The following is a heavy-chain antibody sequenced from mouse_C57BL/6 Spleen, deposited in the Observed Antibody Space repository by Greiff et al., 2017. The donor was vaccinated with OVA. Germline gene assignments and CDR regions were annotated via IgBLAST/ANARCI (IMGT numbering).Heavy chain of an antibody. CDR3: ARLLTAMDY. CDR1: GFTFSDYG. J-gene: IGHJ4*01. CDR2: ISSGSSTI. Sequence: DVQLQESGGGLVKPGGSLKLSCAASGFTFSDYGMHWVRQAPEKGLEWVAYISSGSSTIYYADTVKGRFTISRDNAKNTLFLQMTSLRSEDTAMYYCARLLTAMDYWGQGTSVTVSS. V-gene: IGHV5-17*01.